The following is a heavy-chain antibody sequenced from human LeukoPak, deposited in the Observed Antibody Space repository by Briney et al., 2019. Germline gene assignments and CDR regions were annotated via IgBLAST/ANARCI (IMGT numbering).Heavy chain of an antibody. CDR2: IWYDGSNK. D-gene: IGHD1-26*01. V-gene: IGHV3-33*01. CDR1: EFTFSSYG. Sequence: GRSLRVSCAASEFTFSSYGMHWVRQAPGNGLEWVAVIWYDGSNKYYADSVKGRFTISRDNSKNTLYLQMNSLRAEDTAVYYCARDSPAWELPIDYWGQGTLVTVSS. J-gene: IGHJ4*02. CDR3: ARDSPAWELPIDY.